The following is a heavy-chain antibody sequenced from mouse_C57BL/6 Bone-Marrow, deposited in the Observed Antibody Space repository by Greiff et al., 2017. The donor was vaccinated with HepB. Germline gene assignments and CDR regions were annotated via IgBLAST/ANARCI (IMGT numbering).Heavy chain of an antibody. CDR3: ARGGNYYGSSYDWYFDV. V-gene: IGHV5-4*01. CDR1: GFTFSSYA. J-gene: IGHJ1*03. Sequence: EVQLQESGGGLVKPGGSLKLSCAASGFTFSSYAMSWVRQTPEKRLEWVATISDGGSYTYYPDNVKGRFTISRDNAKNNLYLQMSHLKSEDTAMYYCARGGNYYGSSYDWYFDVWGTGTTVTVSS. D-gene: IGHD1-1*01. CDR2: ISDGGSYT.